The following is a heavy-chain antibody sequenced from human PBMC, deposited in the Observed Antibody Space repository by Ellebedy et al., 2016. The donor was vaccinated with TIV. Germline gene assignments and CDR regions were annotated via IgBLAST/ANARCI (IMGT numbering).Heavy chain of an antibody. V-gene: IGHV3-23*01. J-gene: IGHJ4*02. CDR1: GFSXLNYA. CDR2: ISGRVDST. Sequence: PGGSLRLSCAASGFSXLNYAXIWVLXPPGKVLEWVSAISGRVDSTFYADSVKGRLNISRDNSKNTLYLQTDSLRAEETAVFYCAKCRGAYTKNWHIHAWGQGTLVTVSS. CDR3: AKCRGAYTKNWHIHA. D-gene: IGHD3-16*01.